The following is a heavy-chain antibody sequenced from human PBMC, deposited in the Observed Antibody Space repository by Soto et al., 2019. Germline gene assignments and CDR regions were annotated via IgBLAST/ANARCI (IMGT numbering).Heavy chain of an antibody. D-gene: IGHD3-3*01. CDR2: ISYDGSNK. CDR3: ARDQRYYDFWSGYYDYYYYGMDV. CDR1: GFTFSSYA. J-gene: IGHJ6*02. Sequence: ESGGGVVQPGRSLRLSCAASGFTFSSYAMHWVRQAPGKGLEWVAVISYDGSNKYYADSVKGRFTISRDNSKNTLYLQMNSLRAEDTAVYYCARDQRYYDFWSGYYDYYYYGMDVWGQGTTVTVSS. V-gene: IGHV3-30-3*01.